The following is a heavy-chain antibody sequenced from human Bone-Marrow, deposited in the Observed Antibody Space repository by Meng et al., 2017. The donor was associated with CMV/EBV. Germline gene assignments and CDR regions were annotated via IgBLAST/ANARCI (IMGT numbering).Heavy chain of an antibody. CDR2: INHSGST. J-gene: IGHJ4*02. V-gene: IGHV4-34*01. Sequence: SETLSLTCAVYGGSFSGYYRSWIRQPPGKGLEWIGEINHSGSTNYNPSLKSRVTISVDTSKNQFSLKLSSVTAADTAVYYCARGRARMDYWGQGTLVTVSS. CDR1: GGSFSGYY. D-gene: IGHD6-6*01. CDR3: ARGRARMDY.